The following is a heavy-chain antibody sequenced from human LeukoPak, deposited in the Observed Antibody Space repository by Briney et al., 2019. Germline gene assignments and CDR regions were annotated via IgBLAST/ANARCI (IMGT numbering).Heavy chain of an antibody. Sequence: ASVKVSCKVSGYTLTELSMHWVRQAPGKGLEWMGGFDPEDGETIYAQKFQGRVTMTEDTSTDTAYMELSSLRSEDTAVYYCARDPLGYCTNGVCYHETNYYYYYGMDVWGQGTTVTVSS. CDR3: ARDPLGYCTNGVCYHETNYYYYYGMDV. V-gene: IGHV1-24*01. CDR1: GYTLTELS. CDR2: FDPEDGET. D-gene: IGHD2-8*01. J-gene: IGHJ6*02.